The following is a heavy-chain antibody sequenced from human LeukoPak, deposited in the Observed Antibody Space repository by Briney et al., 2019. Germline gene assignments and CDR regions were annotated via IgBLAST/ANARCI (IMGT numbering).Heavy chain of an antibody. J-gene: IGHJ4*02. CDR3: ARVRHSSSWFLDY. D-gene: IGHD6-13*01. CDR2: IYYSGTT. V-gene: IGHV4-59*01. CDR1: GGSISSYY. Sequence: SETLSLTCTVSGGSISSYYWSWIRQPPGKGLEWIGYIYYSGTTNYNPSLKSRLTISVDTSKNQFSLKLSSVTAADTAVYYCARVRHSSSWFLDYWGQGTLVTVSS.